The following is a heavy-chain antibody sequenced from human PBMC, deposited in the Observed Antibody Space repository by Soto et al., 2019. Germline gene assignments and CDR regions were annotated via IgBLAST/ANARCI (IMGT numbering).Heavy chain of an antibody. D-gene: IGHD3-3*01. J-gene: IGHJ4*02. CDR2: IYSGGST. Sequence: GALRLSCAASGFTVSSSYMSWVRQAPGKGLEWVSVIYSGGSTFYADSVKGRFTISRDNSKNTLYLQMNSLRAEDTAVYYCVKAGVAASDYWGQGTLVTVSS. CDR3: VKAGVAASDY. CDR1: GFTVSSSY. V-gene: IGHV3-53*01.